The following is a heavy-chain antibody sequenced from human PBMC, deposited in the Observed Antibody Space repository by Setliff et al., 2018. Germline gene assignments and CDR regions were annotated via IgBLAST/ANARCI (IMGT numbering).Heavy chain of an antibody. CDR2: IYYSGST. CDR3: ARSPITIFGVVLHPLDY. J-gene: IGHJ4*02. CDR1: GGSISSSSYY. D-gene: IGHD3-3*01. V-gene: IGHV4-39*07. Sequence: PSETLSLTCTVSGGSISSSSYYWGWIRQPPGKGLEWIGSIYYSGSTYYNPSPKSRVTISVDTSKNQFSLKLSSVTAADTAVYYCARSPITIFGVVLHPLDYWGQGTLVTVSS.